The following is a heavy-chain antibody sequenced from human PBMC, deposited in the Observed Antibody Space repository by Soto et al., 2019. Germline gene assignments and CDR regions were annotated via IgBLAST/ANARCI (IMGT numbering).Heavy chain of an antibody. CDR2: IFYSGPT. D-gene: IGHD6-6*01. J-gene: IGHJ4*02. CDR1: GDSITSGVHY. V-gene: IGHV4-31*03. Sequence: SETLSLTCTVSGDSITSGVHYWSWIRQLPGKGLEWIGYIFYSGPTYYNPSLKSRVAISVDTSKNQFSLKVSSVTAADTAVYYCARTSRFDSWGQGTLVTVSS. CDR3: ARTSRFDS.